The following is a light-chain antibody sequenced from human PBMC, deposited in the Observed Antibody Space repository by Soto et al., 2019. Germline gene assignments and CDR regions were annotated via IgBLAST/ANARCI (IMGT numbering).Light chain of an antibody. J-gene: IGKJ5*01. V-gene: IGKV1-5*02. CDR2: DAT. CDR3: QQYNRLIT. Sequence: DIQMTQSPSAMSASVGDGVTIICRASQTIDSWVAWYQQKPGKAPKLLVYDATSLESGVSSRFSGSGYGTDFTLSINNLQPDDFATYYCQQYNRLITFGQGTRLEIK. CDR1: QTIDSW.